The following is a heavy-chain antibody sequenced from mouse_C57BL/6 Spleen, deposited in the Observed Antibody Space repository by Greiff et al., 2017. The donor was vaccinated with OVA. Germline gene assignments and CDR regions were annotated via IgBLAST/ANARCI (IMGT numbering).Heavy chain of an antibody. V-gene: IGHV5-6*01. CDR1: GFTFSSYG. CDR3: ARGTTVVPYYFDY. CDR2: ISSGGSYT. Sequence: EVKLVESGGDLVKPGGSLKLSCAASGFTFSSYGMSWVRQTPDKRLEWVATISSGGSYTYYPDSVKGRFTISRDNAKNTLYLQMSSLKSEDTAMYYCARGTTVVPYYFDYWGQGTTLTVSS. D-gene: IGHD1-1*01. J-gene: IGHJ2*01.